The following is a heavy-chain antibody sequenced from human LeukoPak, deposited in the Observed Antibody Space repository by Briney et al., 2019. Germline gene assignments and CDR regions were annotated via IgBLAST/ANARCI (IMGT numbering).Heavy chain of an antibody. Sequence: GTSVKVSCKASGYTFTGYYMHWVRQAPGQGLEWMGRINPNSGGTNYAQKFQGRVTMTRDTSISTAYMELSRPRSDDTAVYYCARASRDFWSGYYQGGDWFDPWGQGTLVTVSS. J-gene: IGHJ5*02. V-gene: IGHV1-2*06. CDR2: INPNSGGT. D-gene: IGHD3-3*01. CDR1: GYTFTGYY. CDR3: ARASRDFWSGYYQGGDWFDP.